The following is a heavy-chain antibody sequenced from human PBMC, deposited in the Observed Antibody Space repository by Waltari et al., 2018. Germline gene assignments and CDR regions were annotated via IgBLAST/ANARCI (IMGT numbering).Heavy chain of an antibody. J-gene: IGHJ3*02. CDR1: GGSISSGGYY. CDR2: IYYSGST. CDR3: ARGSRHSIVADAFDI. V-gene: IGHV4-31*03. Sequence: QVQLQESGPGLVKPSQTLSLTCTVSGGSISSGGYYWSWIRQHPGKGLEWIGYIYYSGSTYYNPSLKSRVTISVDTSKNQFSLKLSSVTAADTAVYYCARGSRHSIVADAFDIWGQGTMVTVSS. D-gene: IGHD2-15*01.